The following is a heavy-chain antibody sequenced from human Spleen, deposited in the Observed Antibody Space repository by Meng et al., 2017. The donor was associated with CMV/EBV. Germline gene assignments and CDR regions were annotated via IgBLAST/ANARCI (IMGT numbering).Heavy chain of an antibody. CDR1: GYTFIGYY. CDR3: AKISSSSGRYYYYGMDV. J-gene: IGHJ6*02. D-gene: IGHD6-6*01. CDR2: INPETGDA. V-gene: IGHV1-2*02. Sequence: ASVKVSCKASGYTFIGYYMHWMRQAPGQGLEWMGWINPETGDANYAQKFQGRVTMTRDTFITTAYMEVSRLTSDDTAVYYCAKISSSSGRYYYYGMDVWGQGTTVTVSS.